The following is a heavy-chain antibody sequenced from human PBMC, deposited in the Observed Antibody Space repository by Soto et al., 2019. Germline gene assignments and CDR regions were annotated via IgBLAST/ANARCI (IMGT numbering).Heavy chain of an antibody. CDR2: IIPIFGTA. V-gene: IGHV1-69*13. CDR1: GGTFSSYA. Sequence: SVKVSCKASGGTFSSYAISWVRQAPGQGLEWMGGIIPIFGTANYAQKFQGRVTITADESTSTAYMELSSLRSEDTAVYYCARVGDSSGWYRYAFDIWGQGTMVTVSS. CDR3: ARVGDSSGWYRYAFDI. D-gene: IGHD6-19*01. J-gene: IGHJ3*02.